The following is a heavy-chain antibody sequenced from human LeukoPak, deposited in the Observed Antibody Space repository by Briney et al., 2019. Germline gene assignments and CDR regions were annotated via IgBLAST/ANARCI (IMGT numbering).Heavy chain of an antibody. CDR2: VWHDGRT. CDR3: AKIDSPRVGWRAPFDY. CDR1: GVTVSNNY. V-gene: IGHV3-53*01. Sequence: GGSLRLSCAVSGVTVSNNYMAWVRQAPGKGLEWVSVVWHDGRTDYADSVKGRFTISRDNSKNTLYLQMNSLGAEDTAVYFCAKIDSPRVGWRAPFDYWGQGTLVTVSS. J-gene: IGHJ4*02. D-gene: IGHD6-19*01.